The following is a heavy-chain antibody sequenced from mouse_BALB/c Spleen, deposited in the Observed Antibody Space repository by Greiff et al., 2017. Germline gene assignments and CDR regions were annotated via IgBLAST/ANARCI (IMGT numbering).Heavy chain of an antibody. D-gene: IGHD2-14*01. CDR2: IYWDDDK. CDR3: ARKYYRYDVNYFDY. CDR1: GFSLSTSGMG. Sequence: QVTLKVSGPGILQPSQTLSLTCSFSGFSLSTSGMGVSWIRQPSGKGLEWLAHIYWDDDKRYNPSLKSRLTISKDTSRNQVFLKITSVDTADTATYYCARKYYRYDVNYFDYWGQGTTLTVSS. V-gene: IGHV8-12*01. J-gene: IGHJ2*01.